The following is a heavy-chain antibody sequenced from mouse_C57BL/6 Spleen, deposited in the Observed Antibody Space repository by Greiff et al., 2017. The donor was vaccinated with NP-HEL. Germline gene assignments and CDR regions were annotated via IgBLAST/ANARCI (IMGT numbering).Heavy chain of an antibody. D-gene: IGHD1-1*01. V-gene: IGHV1-52*01. Sequence: VKLQQPGAELVRPGSSVKLSCKASGYTFTSYWMHWVKQRPIQGLEWIGNIDPSDSETHYNQKFKDKATLTVDKSSSTAYMQLSSLTSEDSAVYYCARYHYYGSSYAMDYWGQGTSVTVSS. CDR2: IDPSDSET. CDR1: GYTFTSYW. CDR3: ARYHYYGSSYAMDY. J-gene: IGHJ4*01.